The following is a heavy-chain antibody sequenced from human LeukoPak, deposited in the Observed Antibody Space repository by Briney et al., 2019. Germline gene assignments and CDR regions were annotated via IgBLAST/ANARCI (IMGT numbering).Heavy chain of an antibody. J-gene: IGHJ6*02. V-gene: IGHV4-34*01. CDR2: INHSGST. Sequence: PGGSLRLSCAASGFTFSNAWMSWVRQAPGKGLEWIGEINHSGSTNYNPSLKSRVTISVDTSKNQFSLKLSSVTAADTAVYYCAREGEYQLLSDYYYYGMDVWGQGTTVTVSS. CDR1: GFTFSNAW. D-gene: IGHD2-2*01. CDR3: AREGEYQLLSDYYYYGMDV.